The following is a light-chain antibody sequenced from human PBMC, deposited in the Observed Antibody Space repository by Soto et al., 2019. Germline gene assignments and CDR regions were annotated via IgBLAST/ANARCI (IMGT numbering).Light chain of an antibody. Sequence: EVVLTQSPGTLSLSPGERPTLSCRASQSVKSSYLAWYQQKGGQAPRVXIHGASTRATGIPDRFSGSGSGTEFTLTISRLAPEDFEVYYCQQYGDSPLTFGGGTKVDIK. CDR2: GAS. V-gene: IGKV3-20*01. J-gene: IGKJ4*01. CDR3: QQYGDSPLT. CDR1: QSVKSSY.